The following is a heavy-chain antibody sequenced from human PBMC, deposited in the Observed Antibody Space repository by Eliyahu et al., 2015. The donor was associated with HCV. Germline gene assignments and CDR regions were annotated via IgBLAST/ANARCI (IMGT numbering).Heavy chain of an antibody. CDR1: GFSLTTSGVG. CDR2: LFLGCCK. J-gene: IGHJ4*02. D-gene: IGHD2/OR15-2a*01. CDR3: AHRSLSYCSSSTCSFDY. Sequence: QITLKESGPTLVKPTQTLTLTCTFSGFSLTTSGVGVAWIRQPPGKALEWLAFLFLGCCKRYSPSLKSRLTIAKDTSKNEVVLTLTNVDPVDTGTYYCAHRSLSYCSSSTCSFDYWGQGTLVTVSS. V-gene: IGHV2-5*02.